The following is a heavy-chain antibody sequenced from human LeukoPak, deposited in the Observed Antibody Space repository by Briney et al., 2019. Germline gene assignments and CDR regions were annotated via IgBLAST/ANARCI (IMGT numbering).Heavy chain of an antibody. CDR3: ARRVAASEWDWFYP. CDR2: INHSGST. CDR1: GGSFSGYY. D-gene: IGHD2-15*01. Sequence: SETLTLTCAVYGGSFSGYYWSWIRQPPGKGLEWIGEINHSGSTNYNPSLKSRVTISVDTSKNQFSLKLSSVTAADTAVYYCARRVAASEWDWFYPWGQVPLVTVSS. J-gene: IGHJ5*02. V-gene: IGHV4-34*01.